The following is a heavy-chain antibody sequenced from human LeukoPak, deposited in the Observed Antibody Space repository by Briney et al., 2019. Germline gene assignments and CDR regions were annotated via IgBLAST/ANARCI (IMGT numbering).Heavy chain of an antibody. J-gene: IGHJ4*02. Sequence: GGSLRLSCEVSGFTFSDYYMSWIRQAPGKGLEWVSYISSSSSYTNYADSVKGRFTISRDNAKDSLYLQMNSLRVEDTAVYYCARAIAAAGVDYWGQGTLVTVSS. D-gene: IGHD6-13*01. CDR3: ARAIAAAGVDY. CDR2: ISSSSSYT. CDR1: GFTFSDYY. V-gene: IGHV3-11*05.